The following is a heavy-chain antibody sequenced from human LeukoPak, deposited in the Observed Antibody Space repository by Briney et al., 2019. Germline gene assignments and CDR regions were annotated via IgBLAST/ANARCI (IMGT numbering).Heavy chain of an antibody. V-gene: IGHV1-8*02. D-gene: IGHD5-18*01. Sequence: ASVKVSCKASGYTFTSYDINWVRQAPGQGDEGMGWMNPNSGNTSYAQKFQGRVTMTRNTSISTAYMELSSLRSEDTAVYYCARGDGYSYGNYWGQGILVTVSS. CDR2: MNPNSGNT. CDR1: GYTFTSYD. J-gene: IGHJ4*02. CDR3: ARGDGYSYGNY.